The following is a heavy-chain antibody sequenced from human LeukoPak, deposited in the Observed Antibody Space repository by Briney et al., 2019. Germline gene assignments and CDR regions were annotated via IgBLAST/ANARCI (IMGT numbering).Heavy chain of an antibody. D-gene: IGHD2-2*01. V-gene: IGHV3-66*02. J-gene: IGHJ4*02. CDR3: ARAHAYASSTWNY. Sequence: GSLRLSCALSGFTVSSNYMGWVRQAPGKGLDWVSVMYSGGATYYAGSVKGRFTISRNTSDNTVSLQMNNLRPDDTAVYYCARAHAYASSTWNYWGQGTLVTVSS. CDR2: MYSGGAT. CDR1: GFTVSSNY.